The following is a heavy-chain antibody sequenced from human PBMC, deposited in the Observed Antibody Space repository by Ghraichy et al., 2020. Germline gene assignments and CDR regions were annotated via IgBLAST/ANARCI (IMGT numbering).Heavy chain of an antibody. CDR1: GGPFSGYY. D-gene: IGHD5-24*01. CDR3: ARAPKRWLQGYYYYGMDV. J-gene: IGHJ6*02. V-gene: IGHV4-34*01. Sequence: SETLSLTCAVYGGPFSGYYWIWTRQPPGKGLEWIGEINHSGSTNYNPSLKSRVTISVDTSKNQFSLKLSSVTAADTAVYYCARAPKRWLQGYYYYGMDVWGQGTTVTVSS. CDR2: INHSGST.